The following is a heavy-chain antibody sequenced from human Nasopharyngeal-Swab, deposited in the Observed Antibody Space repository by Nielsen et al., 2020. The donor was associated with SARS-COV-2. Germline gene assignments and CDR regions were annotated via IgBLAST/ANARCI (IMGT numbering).Heavy chain of an antibody. D-gene: IGHD3-9*01. J-gene: IGHJ4*02. V-gene: IGHV3-20*04. CDR3: ARDDILAGYLWTYFDY. CDR2: FNRNGGST. Sequence: GESLKISCAASAFTFDDYGMSWVRPAPGKGLDWVCGFNRNGGSTGYADSVKGRFTISRDKAKNSLYLQMNSLRAEDTALYYCARDDILAGYLWTYFDYWGQGTLVTVSS. CDR1: AFTFDDYG.